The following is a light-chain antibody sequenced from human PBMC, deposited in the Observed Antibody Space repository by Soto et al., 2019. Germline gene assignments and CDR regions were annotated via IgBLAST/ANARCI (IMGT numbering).Light chain of an antibody. Sequence: EIVMTQSPATLSVSPGERATLSCRASQNVGIDLAWFQQKPGQAPRLLIYGTSIRATGIPARFSASGSGTEFTLTINSLQSEDFAVYFCQQFARSPRYTFGQGTKLDIK. CDR3: QQFARSPRYT. V-gene: IGKV3-15*01. CDR1: QNVGID. J-gene: IGKJ2*01. CDR2: GTS.